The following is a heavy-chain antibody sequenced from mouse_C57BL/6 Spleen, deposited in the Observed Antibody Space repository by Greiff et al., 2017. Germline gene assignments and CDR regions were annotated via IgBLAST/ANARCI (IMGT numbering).Heavy chain of an antibody. CDR3: ARSDSPDY. CDR2: IHPNSGST. CDR1: GYTFTSYW. J-gene: IGHJ2*01. Sequence: QVQLKQPGAELVKPGASVKLSCKASGYTFTSYWMHWVKQRPGQGLEWIGMIHPNSGSTNYNEKFKSKATLTVDKSSRTAYMQLSILTSEASAVYYGARSDSPDYWGQGTTLTVSS. V-gene: IGHV1-64*01. D-gene: IGHD3-2*01.